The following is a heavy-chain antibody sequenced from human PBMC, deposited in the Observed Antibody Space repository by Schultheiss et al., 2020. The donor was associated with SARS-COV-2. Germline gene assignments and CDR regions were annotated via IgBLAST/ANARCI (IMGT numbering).Heavy chain of an antibody. Sequence: GGSLRLSCAASGITFSSYGMGWVRQAPGKGLEWVSVIYTGGSTYYADSVKGRFTISRDNPKNTLYLQMNSLRAEDTAVYYCARDPRAVMVQGVIGYWGQGTLVTVSS. V-gene: IGHV3-66*02. D-gene: IGHD3-10*01. CDR1: GITFSSYG. J-gene: IGHJ4*02. CDR3: ARDPRAVMVQGVIGY. CDR2: IYTGGST.